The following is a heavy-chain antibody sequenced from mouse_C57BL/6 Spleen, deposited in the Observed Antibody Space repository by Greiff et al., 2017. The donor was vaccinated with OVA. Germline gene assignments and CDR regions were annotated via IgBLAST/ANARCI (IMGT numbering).Heavy chain of an antibody. CDR3: ARSITTVVATYWYFDV. V-gene: IGHV1-18*01. CDR1: GYTFTDYN. D-gene: IGHD1-1*01. J-gene: IGHJ1*03. Sequence: LVKPGASVKIPCKASGYTFTDYNMDWVKQSHGKSLEWIGDINPNNGGTIYNQKFKGKATLTVDKSSSTAYMELRSLTSEDTAVYYCARSITTVVATYWYFDVWGTGTTVTVSS. CDR2: INPNNGGT.